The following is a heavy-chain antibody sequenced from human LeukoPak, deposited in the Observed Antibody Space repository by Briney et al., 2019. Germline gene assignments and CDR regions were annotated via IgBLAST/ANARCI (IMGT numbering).Heavy chain of an antibody. Sequence: PSETLSLTCTVSGGSISSYYWSWIRQPPGKGLEWIGYIYYSGSTNYNPSLKSRVTISVDTSKNQFSLKLSSVTAADPAVYYCAYDSSGYYYGAAAFDIWGQGTMVTVSS. CDR2: IYYSGST. CDR3: AYDSSGYYYGAAAFDI. D-gene: IGHD3-22*01. CDR1: GGSISSYY. J-gene: IGHJ3*02. V-gene: IGHV4-59*08.